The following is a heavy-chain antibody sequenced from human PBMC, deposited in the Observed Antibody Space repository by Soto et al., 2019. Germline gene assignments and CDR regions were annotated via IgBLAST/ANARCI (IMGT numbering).Heavy chain of an antibody. Sequence: EVQLVESGGGLVQPGGSLRLSCAASGFTFSSYWMHWVRQAPGKGLVWVSRINSDGSSTSYADSVKGRFTISRDNAKNTLYPKMNSMRAEDTAVYYCVRTSLVVAAATREDYWGKGTLVTVSS. CDR3: VRTSLVVAAATREDY. V-gene: IGHV3-74*01. D-gene: IGHD2-15*01. J-gene: IGHJ4*02. CDR2: INSDGSST. CDR1: GFTFSSYW.